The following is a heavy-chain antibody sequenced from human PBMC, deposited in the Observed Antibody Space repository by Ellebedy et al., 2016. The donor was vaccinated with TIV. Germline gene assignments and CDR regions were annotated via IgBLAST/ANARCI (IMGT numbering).Heavy chain of an antibody. J-gene: IGHJ4*02. D-gene: IGHD2-2*01. CDR3: TKGGSTHQDS. CDR2: INSDGSST. CDR1: GFTFSSYW. Sequence: GESLKISCAASGFTFSSYWMHWVRQAPGKGLVWVSRINSDGSSTSYADSVKGRFTISRDNDKNTLYGQMNSLRAEDKAVYYCTKGGSTHQDSWGQGTLVTVAS. V-gene: IGHV3-74*01.